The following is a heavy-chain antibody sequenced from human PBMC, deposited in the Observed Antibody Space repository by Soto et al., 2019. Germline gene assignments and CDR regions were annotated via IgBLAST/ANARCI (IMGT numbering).Heavy chain of an antibody. Sequence: PTLVNPTQTLTLTCTFSGFSLSTSGVGVGWIRQPPGKALEWLALIYWDDDKRYSPSLKSRLTITKDTSKNQVVLTMTNMDPVDTATYYCAHSLGIAAELPPHFNYWGQGTLVTVSS. CDR3: AHSLGIAAELPPHFNY. CDR2: IYWDDDK. D-gene: IGHD6-13*01. J-gene: IGHJ4*02. CDR1: GFSLSTSGVG. V-gene: IGHV2-5*02.